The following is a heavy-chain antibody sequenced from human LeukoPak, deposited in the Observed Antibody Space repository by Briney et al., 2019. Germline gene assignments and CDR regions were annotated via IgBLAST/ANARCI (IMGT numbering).Heavy chain of an antibody. J-gene: IGHJ4*02. V-gene: IGHV5-51*01. D-gene: IGHD6-13*01. Sequence: GESLKISCKASGSSFTTYWIAWMRQMPGTGLEWMGIIHPGDSDIRYSPSLQGQVTISADKSISAAYLQWSSLKASDTAMYYCARGYSSSWFYFDYWGQGTLVSVSS. CDR1: GSSFTTYW. CDR3: ARGYSSSWFYFDY. CDR2: IHPGDSDI.